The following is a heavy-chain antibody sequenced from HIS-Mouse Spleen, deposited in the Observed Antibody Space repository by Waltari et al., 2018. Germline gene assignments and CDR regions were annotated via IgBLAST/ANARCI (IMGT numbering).Heavy chain of an antibody. Sequence: QVQLQESGPGLVKPSETLSLTCTVSGYSISSGYYWGWIRQPPGKGLEWIGSIYHSGSTYSNPSLKSRVTISVDTSKNQFSLKLSSVTAADTAVYYCARTRPMYYYDSSGLTFDYWGQGTLVTVSS. CDR1: GYSISSGYY. CDR2: IYHSGST. V-gene: IGHV4-38-2*02. D-gene: IGHD3-22*01. J-gene: IGHJ4*02. CDR3: ARTRPMYYYDSSGLTFDY.